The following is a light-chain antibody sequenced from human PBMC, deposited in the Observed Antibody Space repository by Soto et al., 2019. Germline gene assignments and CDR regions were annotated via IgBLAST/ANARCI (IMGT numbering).Light chain of an antibody. CDR3: QQYNSYSRT. V-gene: IGKV1-5*01. Sequence: IQITQSPSTRSASVGDRVTITCLASQIISSWLAWYQQKPGKAPKLLIYDASSLESGVPSTFSGSGSGTEFTLTISSRLPDDFVTYYCQQYNSYSRTFGGGTKVDIK. CDR1: QIISSW. CDR2: DAS. J-gene: IGKJ4*02.